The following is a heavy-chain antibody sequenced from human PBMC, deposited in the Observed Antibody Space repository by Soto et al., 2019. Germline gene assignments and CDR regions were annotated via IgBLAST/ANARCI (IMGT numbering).Heavy chain of an antibody. Sequence: QVQLLQSGAEVKRPGSSVRVSCKASGGTFTSLTMSWVRQAPGQGLEWMGRSIPIFDIANYAQKFQGRVTITADTSTNTSYLDLSSLTSEDTAVYYCARPIVGATNWGQGTLVTVSS. D-gene: IGHD1-26*01. V-gene: IGHV1-69*02. CDR2: SIPIFDIA. CDR1: GGTFTSLT. J-gene: IGHJ4*02. CDR3: ARPIVGATN.